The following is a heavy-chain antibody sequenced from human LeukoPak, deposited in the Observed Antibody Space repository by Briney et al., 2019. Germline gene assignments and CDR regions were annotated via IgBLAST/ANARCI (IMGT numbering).Heavy chain of an antibody. CDR3: ARDCRFGSTTCHDY. V-gene: IGHV3-33*01. D-gene: IGHD2-2*01. CDR2: IWYDGNNK. CDR1: GFAFSGYG. J-gene: IGHJ4*02. Sequence: GTSLRLSCAASGFAFSGYGMHWVRQAPGKGLVWVAVIWYDGNNKYYEDSVKGRFTISRDNSKNTLYLQMNSLRAEDTAVYYCARDCRFGSTTCHDYWGQGTLVTVSS.